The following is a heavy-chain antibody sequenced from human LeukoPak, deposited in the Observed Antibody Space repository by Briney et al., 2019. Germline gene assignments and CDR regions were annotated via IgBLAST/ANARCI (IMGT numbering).Heavy chain of an antibody. V-gene: IGHV3-11*05. CDR2: ISSGSSYT. J-gene: IGHJ4*02. D-gene: IGHD2-2*02. CDR3: ARGQYPVF. CDR1: GFSFSDHY. Sequence: PGGSLRLSCAASGFSFSDHYMSWIRQGPGKGLEWVSYISSGSSYTNYAGSVKGRFTISRDNAKSSLYLQMNSLRAEDTAVYYCARGQYPVFWGLGTLVTVSS.